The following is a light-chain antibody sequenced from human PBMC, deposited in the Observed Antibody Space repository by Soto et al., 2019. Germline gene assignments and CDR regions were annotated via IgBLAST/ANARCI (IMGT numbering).Light chain of an antibody. CDR3: GSWDSSLSAYV. Sequence: QSVLTQPPSVSAAPGQKVTISCSGSSSNIGGNSVSWYQQLPGTAPKLLIYDDNKRPSGIPDRFSGSKSGTSATLGITGFQTGDEEDYYCGSWDSSLSAYVFGTGTKVTV. J-gene: IGLJ1*01. CDR1: SSNIGGNS. CDR2: DDN. V-gene: IGLV1-51*01.